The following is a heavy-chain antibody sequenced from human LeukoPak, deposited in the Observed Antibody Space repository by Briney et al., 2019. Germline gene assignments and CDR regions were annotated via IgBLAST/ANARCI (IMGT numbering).Heavy chain of an antibody. CDR3: RGTALADY. D-gene: IGHD6-13*01. Sequence: GGSLRLSCAASGFTFSSYEMNWVRQAPGKGLEWVSYISSSGSTIYYADSVKGRFTISRDNAKNPLYLQMNSLRVEDTAVYYCRGTALADYWGQGTLVTVSS. J-gene: IGHJ4*02. V-gene: IGHV3-48*03. CDR2: ISSSGSTI. CDR1: GFTFSSYE.